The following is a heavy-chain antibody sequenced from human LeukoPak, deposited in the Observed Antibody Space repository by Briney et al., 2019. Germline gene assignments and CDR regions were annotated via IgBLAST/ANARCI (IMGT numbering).Heavy chain of an antibody. Sequence: LPGGSLRLSCAASGFTFRSHAMHWVRQAPGKGLEWVAFIRYDGSKKYYADSVKGRFTISRDNSKNTLYLQMNSLRAEDTAVYYCAKDLSGEDTAMVDFDYWGQGTLVTVSS. V-gene: IGHV3-30*02. CDR2: IRYDGSKK. J-gene: IGHJ4*02. CDR3: AKDLSGEDTAMVDFDY. D-gene: IGHD5-18*01. CDR1: GFTFRSHA.